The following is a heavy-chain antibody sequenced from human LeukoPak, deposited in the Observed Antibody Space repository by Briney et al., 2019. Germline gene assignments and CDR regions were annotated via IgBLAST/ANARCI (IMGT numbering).Heavy chain of an antibody. D-gene: IGHD6-13*01. CDR3: ARVTQLLGHDAFDI. CDR2: IIPIFGTA. J-gene: IGHJ3*02. Sequence: SVKVSCKASGGTFSSYAISWVRQAPGQGLEWMGGIIPIFGTANYAQKFQGRVTITTDESTSTAYMELSSLRSEDTAVYYCARVTQLLGHDAFDIWGQGTMVTVSS. CDR1: GGTFSSYA. V-gene: IGHV1-69*05.